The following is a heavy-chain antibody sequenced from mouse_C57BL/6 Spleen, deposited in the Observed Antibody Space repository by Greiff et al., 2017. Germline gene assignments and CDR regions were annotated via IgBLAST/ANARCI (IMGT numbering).Heavy chain of an antibody. CDR3: ARWRDTTVRGYYAMDY. Sequence: QVQLQQSGAELARPGASVKLSCKASGYTFTSYGISWVKQRTGQGLEWIGEIYPRSGNTYYNEKFKGKATLTADKSSSTAYMELRSLTSEDSAVYFCARWRDTTVRGYYAMDYWGQGTSVTVSS. D-gene: IGHD1-1*01. CDR1: GYTFTSYG. V-gene: IGHV1-81*01. J-gene: IGHJ4*01. CDR2: IYPRSGNT.